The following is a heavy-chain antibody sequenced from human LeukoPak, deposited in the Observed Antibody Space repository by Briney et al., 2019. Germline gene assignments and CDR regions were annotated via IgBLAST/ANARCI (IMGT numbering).Heavy chain of an antibody. CDR1: GYTFTGYY. Sequence: VSVKVSCKASGYTFTGYYMHWVRQAPGLGREWMGWINPNSGGTNYAQKFQGWVTMTRDTSISTAYMELSRLRSDDTAVYYCARVALEQWLVPRDAFDIWGQGTMVTVSS. J-gene: IGHJ3*02. CDR3: ARVALEQWLVPRDAFDI. CDR2: INPNSGGT. V-gene: IGHV1-2*04. D-gene: IGHD6-19*01.